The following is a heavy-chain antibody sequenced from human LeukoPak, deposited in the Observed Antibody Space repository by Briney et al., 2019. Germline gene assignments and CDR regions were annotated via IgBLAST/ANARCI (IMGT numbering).Heavy chain of an antibody. CDR2: INHSGST. CDR1: GGSISSGDYY. D-gene: IGHD6-13*01. J-gene: IGHJ4*02. Sequence: SQTLSLTCTVSGGSISSGDYYWSWIRQPPGKGLEWIGEINHSGSTNYNPSLKSRVPISVDSSKNQFSLKVSSVTAADTAVYYCARGSDTAAGLYWGQGTLVTVSS. CDR3: ARGSDTAAGLY. V-gene: IGHV4-30-4*01.